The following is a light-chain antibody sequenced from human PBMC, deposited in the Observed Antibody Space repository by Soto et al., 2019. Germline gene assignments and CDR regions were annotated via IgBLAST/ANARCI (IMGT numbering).Light chain of an antibody. CDR2: WAS. CDR3: QQYYSSPPT. J-gene: IGKJ1*01. CDR1: QSVLYSSNNKNY. Sequence: DNVMTQSPDSLAVSLGERATIDCKSSQSVLYSSNNKNYLAWYQQKPGQPPNLLIYWASTRESGVPDRFSGSGSGTHFTLTSSSLQAEDVAVYYCQQYYSSPPTFGQGTKVEI. V-gene: IGKV4-1*01.